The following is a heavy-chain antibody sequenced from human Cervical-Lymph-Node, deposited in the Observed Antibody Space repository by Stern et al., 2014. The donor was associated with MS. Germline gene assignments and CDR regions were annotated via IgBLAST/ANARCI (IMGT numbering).Heavy chain of an antibody. CDR3: ARQRYFDY. CDR2: IFPGGSDI. J-gene: IGHJ4*02. V-gene: IGHV5-51*01. CDR1: GYTFTSYW. Sequence: EVQLVHSGPEVKRPGESLKISCQASGYTFTSYWIGWVRPMPGKGLEWIAIIFPGGSDIRYSPSFQGQVTISADKSSSTAYLQWNTLKASDTAIYYCARQRYFDYWGQGTLVTVSS.